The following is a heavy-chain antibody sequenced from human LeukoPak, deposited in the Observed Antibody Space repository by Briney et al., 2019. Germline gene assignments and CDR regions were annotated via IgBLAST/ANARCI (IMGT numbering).Heavy chain of an antibody. J-gene: IGHJ6*03. CDR1: GFTFSNYA. CDR2: ISYDGSNK. CDR3: ARDDSSGRKPMDV. Sequence: PGGSLTLSCAASGFTFSNYAMGWVRQAPGKGLEWVAVISYDGSNKYYADSVKGRFSISRDNSKNTLYLQMNSLRAEDTAVYYCARDDSSGRKPMDVWGKGTTVTVSS. V-gene: IGHV3-30*04. D-gene: IGHD3-22*01.